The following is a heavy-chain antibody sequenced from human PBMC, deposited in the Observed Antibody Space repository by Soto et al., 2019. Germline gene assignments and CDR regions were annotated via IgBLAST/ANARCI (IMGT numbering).Heavy chain of an antibody. Sequence: GGSLRLSCAASGFTFENFGMSWVRQAPGKGLEWIPSISGSGLNKYYADSVKGRFTISRDNSKNTVYLELSNLRAEDTAVYHCAKNQGVELVPLATVDWFDPWGQGSVVTSPQ. CDR2: ISGSGLNK. CDR3: AKNQGVELVPLATVDWFDP. CDR1: GFTFENFG. V-gene: IGHV3-23*01. J-gene: IGHJ5*02. D-gene: IGHD1-26*01.